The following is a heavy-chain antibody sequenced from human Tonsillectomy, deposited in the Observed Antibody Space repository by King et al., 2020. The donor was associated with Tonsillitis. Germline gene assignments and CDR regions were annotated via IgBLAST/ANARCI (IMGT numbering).Heavy chain of an antibody. CDR3: TRDQGFG. CDR1: GFTFSNYW. Sequence: DVQLVESGGGFVQPGGSLRLSCTASGFTFSNYWMHWVRHAPGKGLVWVSRINPDGRSTTYADSVKGRFTISRDNAKNTLYLQMNSLRAEDTAVYYCTRDQGFGWGQGTLVTVSS. D-gene: IGHD3-16*01. V-gene: IGHV3-74*01. CDR2: INPDGRST. J-gene: IGHJ4*02.